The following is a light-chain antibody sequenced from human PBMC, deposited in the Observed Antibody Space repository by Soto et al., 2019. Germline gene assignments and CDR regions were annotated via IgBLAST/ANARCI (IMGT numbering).Light chain of an antibody. V-gene: IGKV1-39*01. CDR2: AAS. CDR1: PSISSY. CDR3: QQSYSTPWT. Sequence: DIQMTQSPSSLSASVGDRVTITCRASPSISSYLNWYQQKPGKAPKLLIYAASSLQSGVPSRFSGSGSGTDFTLTISSLQPADFATYYCQQSYSTPWTFGQGTKVEIK. J-gene: IGKJ1*01.